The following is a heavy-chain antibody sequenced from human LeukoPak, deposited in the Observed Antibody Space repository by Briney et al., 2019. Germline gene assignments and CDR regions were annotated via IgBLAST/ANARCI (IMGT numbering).Heavy chain of an antibody. J-gene: IGHJ5*02. CDR3: ARELLYSSSWHNWFDP. D-gene: IGHD6-13*01. V-gene: IGHV3-48*03. Sequence: GGSLRLSCAASGFTFSSYEMNWVRQAPGKGLEWVSYISSSGSTIYYADSVKGRFTISRDNAQNSLYLQMNSLRAEDTAVYYCARELLYSSSWHNWFDPWGQGTLVTASS. CDR1: GFTFSSYE. CDR2: ISSSGSTI.